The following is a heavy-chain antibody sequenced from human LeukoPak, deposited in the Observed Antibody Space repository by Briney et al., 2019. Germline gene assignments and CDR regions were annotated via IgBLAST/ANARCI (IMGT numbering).Heavy chain of an antibody. J-gene: IGHJ5*02. CDR2: VSYDGSNK. CDR3: ARGQGRDYGDYDWFDP. V-gene: IGHV3-30*04. Sequence: PGRSLRLSCAASGFTFSNYAIHWVRQAPGKGLEWVAVVSYDGSNKYYADSAKGRFTISRDNSKNTLSLRMNSLRAEDTAVYYCARGQGRDYGDYDWFDPWGQGTLVTVSS. D-gene: IGHD4-17*01. CDR1: GFTFSNYA.